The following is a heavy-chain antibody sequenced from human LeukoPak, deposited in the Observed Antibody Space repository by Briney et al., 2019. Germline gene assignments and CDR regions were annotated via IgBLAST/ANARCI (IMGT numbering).Heavy chain of an antibody. J-gene: IGHJ4*02. CDR1: GYTFTGYY. Sequence: GASVKVSCKASGYTFTGYYMHWVRQAPGQGLEWMGWINPNSGGTNYAQKFQGRVTMTRDTSISTAYMELSRLRSDDTAVYYCAREIWFGELLFLFDYWGQGTLVTVSS. CDR2: INPNSGGT. V-gene: IGHV1-2*02. D-gene: IGHD3-10*01. CDR3: AREIWFGELLFLFDY.